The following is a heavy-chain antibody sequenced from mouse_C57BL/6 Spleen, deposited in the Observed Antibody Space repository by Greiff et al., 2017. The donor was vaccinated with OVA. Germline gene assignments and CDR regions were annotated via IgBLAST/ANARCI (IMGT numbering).Heavy chain of an antibody. CDR1: GYTFTSYW. D-gene: IGHD1-1*01. Sequence: VQLQQPGAELVKPGASVKLSCKASGYTFTSYWMQWVKQRPGQGLEWIGEIDPSDSYTNYNQKFKGKATLTVDTSSSTAYMQLSSLTSEDSAVYYCAKGAVVATRYFDYWGQGTTLSVSS. CDR2: IDPSDSYT. V-gene: IGHV1-50*01. CDR3: AKGAVVATRYFDY. J-gene: IGHJ2*01.